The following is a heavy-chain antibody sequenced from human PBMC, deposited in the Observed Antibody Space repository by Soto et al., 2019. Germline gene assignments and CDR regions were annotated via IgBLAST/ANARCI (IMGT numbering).Heavy chain of an antibody. V-gene: IGHV1-18*01. J-gene: IGHJ5*02. CDR3: ARDKGAYCGGDCYSTWFDP. Sequence: ASVKVSCKASGYTFTSYGISWVRQAPGQGLDLMGWISAYNGNTNYAQKLQGRVTMTTDTSTSTAYMELRSLRSDDTAVYYCARDKGAYCGGDCYSTWFDPWGQGTLVTVSS. CDR1: GYTFTSYG. CDR2: ISAYNGNT. D-gene: IGHD2-21*02.